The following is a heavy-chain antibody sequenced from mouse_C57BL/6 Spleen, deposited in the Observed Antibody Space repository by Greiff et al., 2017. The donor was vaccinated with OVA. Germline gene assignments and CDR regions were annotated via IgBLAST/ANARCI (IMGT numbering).Heavy chain of an antibody. CDR1: GYTFTSYW. V-gene: IGHV1-55*01. D-gene: IGHD2-5*01. Sequence: QVQLQQPGAELVKPGASVKMSCKASGYTFTSYWITWVKQRPGQGLEWIGDIYPGSGSTNYNEKFKSKATLTVDTSSSTAYMQLSSLTSEDSAVYYCAGGYSNYAPWFAYWGQGTLVTVSA. CDR2: IYPGSGST. J-gene: IGHJ3*01. CDR3: AGGYSNYAPWFAY.